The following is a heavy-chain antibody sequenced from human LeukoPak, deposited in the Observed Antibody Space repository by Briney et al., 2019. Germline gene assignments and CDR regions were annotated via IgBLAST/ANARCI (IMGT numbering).Heavy chain of an antibody. CDR2: ISSSGSTI. D-gene: IGHD6-19*01. Sequence: PGGPLRLSCAASGFTFSSYEMNWVRQAPGKGLEWVSYISSSGSTIYYAESVKGRFTISRDNAKNSLYLQMNSLRAEDTAVYYCAREPYSSGLDYWGQGTLVTVSS. CDR3: AREPYSSGLDY. CDR1: GFTFSSYE. J-gene: IGHJ4*02. V-gene: IGHV3-48*03.